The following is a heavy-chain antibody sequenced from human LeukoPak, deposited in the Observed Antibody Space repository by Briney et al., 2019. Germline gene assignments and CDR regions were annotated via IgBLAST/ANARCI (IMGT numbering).Heavy chain of an antibody. Sequence: SETLPLTCTVSGGSISSYYWSWIRQPPGKGLEWIGYIYYSGSTNYNPSLKSRVTISADTSKNQFSLKLSSVTAADTAVYFCARHEGYSYAFAYWGQGTLVTASS. CDR1: GGSISSYY. D-gene: IGHD5-18*01. CDR3: ARHEGYSYAFAY. V-gene: IGHV4-59*08. CDR2: IYYSGST. J-gene: IGHJ4*02.